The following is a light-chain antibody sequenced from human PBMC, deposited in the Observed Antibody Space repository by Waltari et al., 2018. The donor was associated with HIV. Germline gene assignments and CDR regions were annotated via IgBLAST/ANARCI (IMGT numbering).Light chain of an antibody. V-gene: IGKV3-11*01. CDR3: QQRGNWPLT. CDR2: DAS. Sequence: EIVSTQSPATLSLSPGERATLSCRASQSVGSYLGWYQQKPGQTPRLLIYDASNRATGIPARFSGSGSETDFTLTISSLEPEDFAVYYCQQRGNWPLTFGGGTKVEI. J-gene: IGKJ4*01. CDR1: QSVGSY.